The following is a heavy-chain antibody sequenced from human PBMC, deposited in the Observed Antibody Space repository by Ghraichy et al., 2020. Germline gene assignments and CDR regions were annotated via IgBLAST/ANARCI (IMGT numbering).Heavy chain of an antibody. D-gene: IGHD6-13*01. Sequence: GGSLRLSCAASGFTFSSYAIHWVRQAPGKGLEWVAVISYDGSNKYYADSVKGRFTISRDNSKNTLYLQMNSLRAKDTAFYYCARVPAGYSSSWFGSGAFDIWGQGTMVTVSS. J-gene: IGHJ3*02. CDR1: GFTFSSYA. CDR3: ARVPAGYSSSWFGSGAFDI. V-gene: IGHV3-30-3*01. CDR2: ISYDGSNK.